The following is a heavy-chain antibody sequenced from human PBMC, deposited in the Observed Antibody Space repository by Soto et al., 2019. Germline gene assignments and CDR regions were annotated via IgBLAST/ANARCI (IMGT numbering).Heavy chain of an antibody. CDR2: IYYSGST. Sequence: PSETLSLTCTVSGGSISSYYWSWVRQPPGKGLEWIGYIYYSGSTNYNPSLKSRVTISVDTSKNQFSLKLSSVTAADTAVYYCARDSNLNDAFDIWGQGTMVTVSS. J-gene: IGHJ3*02. CDR1: GGSISSYY. CDR3: ARDSNLNDAFDI. V-gene: IGHV4-59*01.